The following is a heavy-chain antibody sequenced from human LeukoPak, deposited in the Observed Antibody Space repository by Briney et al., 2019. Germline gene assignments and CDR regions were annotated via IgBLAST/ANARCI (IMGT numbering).Heavy chain of an antibody. CDR1: GFTFSNYG. J-gene: IGHJ4*02. Sequence: GGSLRLSCGTSGFTFSNYGMHWVRQAPGKGLEWVAVISYDGRNKYYGDSVKGRFTISRDNSKNTLYLQMNSLRTEDTAVYYCVPGASQDYGGYFDSGARGPLVTVS. D-gene: IGHD4/OR15-4a*01. CDR2: ISYDGRNK. V-gene: IGHV3-30*03. CDR3: VPGASQDYGGYFDS.